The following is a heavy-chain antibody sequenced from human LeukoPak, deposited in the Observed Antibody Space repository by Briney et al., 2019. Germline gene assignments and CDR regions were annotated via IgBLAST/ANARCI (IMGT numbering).Heavy chain of an antibody. CDR2: FYTSGST. CDR3: ARDFPYCSSTSCFFE. CDR1: GGSISSGSYY. D-gene: IGHD2-2*01. J-gene: IGHJ4*02. V-gene: IGHV4-61*02. Sequence: SETLSLTCTVSGGSISSGSYYWNWIRQPAGKGLEWIGRFYTSGSTNYNPSLKSRVTISVDTSKNQFSLKLSSVTAADTAVYYCARDFPYCSSTSCFFEWGQGTLVTVSS.